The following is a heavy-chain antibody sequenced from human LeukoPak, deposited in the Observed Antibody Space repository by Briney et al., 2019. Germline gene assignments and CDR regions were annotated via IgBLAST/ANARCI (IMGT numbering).Heavy chain of an antibody. Sequence: SETLSLTCTVSGGSISSSSYYWGWIRQPPGKGLEWIGEINHSGSTNYNPSLKSRVTISVDTSKNQFSLKLSSVTAADTAVYYCARRRRGIVRETAYYYYYYMDVWGKGTTVTISS. D-gene: IGHD2/OR15-2a*01. J-gene: IGHJ6*03. V-gene: IGHV4-39*07. CDR2: INHSGST. CDR3: ARRRRGIVRETAYYYYYYMDV. CDR1: GGSISSSSYY.